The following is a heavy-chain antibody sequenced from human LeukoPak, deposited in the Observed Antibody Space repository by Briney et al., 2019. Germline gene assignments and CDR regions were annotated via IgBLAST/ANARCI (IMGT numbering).Heavy chain of an antibody. CDR3: ARDRGVRGVMYAFDI. CDR1: GYTFTSYY. V-gene: IGHV1-46*01. Sequence: ASVKVSCKASGYTFTSYYMHWVRQAPGQGLEWMGIINPSGGSTSYAQKFQGRVTMTRDTSTSTVYMGLSSLRSEDTAVYYCARDRGVRGVMYAFDIWGQGTMVTVSS. D-gene: IGHD3-10*01. J-gene: IGHJ3*02. CDR2: INPSGGST.